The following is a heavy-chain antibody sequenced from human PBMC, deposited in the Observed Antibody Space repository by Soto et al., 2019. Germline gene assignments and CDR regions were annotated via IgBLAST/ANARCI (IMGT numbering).Heavy chain of an antibody. CDR2: INPRGGST. CDR1: GYTFTSYY. J-gene: IGHJ6*02. CDR3: ARGYPAGAGGMDV. Sequence: QVQLVQSGAEVKKPGASVKVSCKASGYTFTSYYMHWLRQAPGQGLEWMGIINPRGGSTSYAQKFQGRVNMTRDTSKSTVYMELSSLRSEDTAVYYCARGYPAGAGGMDVWGQVTTVTVSS. D-gene: IGHD6-19*01. V-gene: IGHV1-46*01.